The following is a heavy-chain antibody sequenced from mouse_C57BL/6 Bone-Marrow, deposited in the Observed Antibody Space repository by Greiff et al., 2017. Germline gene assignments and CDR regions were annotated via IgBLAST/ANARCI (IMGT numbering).Heavy chain of an antibody. J-gene: IGHJ4*01. CDR2: IHPNSGST. D-gene: IGHD1-1*01. V-gene: IGHV1-64*01. CDR3: ARMTTVVATSRYYYAMDY. Sequence: QVQLQQPGAELVKPGASVKLSCKASGYTFTSYWMHWVKQRPGQGLEWIGMIHPNSGSTNYNEKFKSKATLTVDKPSSTAYMQLSSLTSEDSAVYYCARMTTVVATSRYYYAMDYWGQGTSVTVSS. CDR1: GYTFTSYW.